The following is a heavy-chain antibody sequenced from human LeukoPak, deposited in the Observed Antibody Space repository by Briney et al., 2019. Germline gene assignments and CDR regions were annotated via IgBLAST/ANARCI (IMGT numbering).Heavy chain of an antibody. Sequence: GGSLRLSCAASGFTFSSYSMNWVRQAPGKGLEWVSGFSGSGGSTYYADSVKGRFTISRDNSKNTLYLQMNSLRVEDTAVYYCAKAGMTRFDYRGQGIMVTVSS. CDR2: FSGSGGST. CDR1: GFTFSSYS. D-gene: IGHD1-20*01. V-gene: IGHV3-23*01. CDR3: AKAGMTRFDY. J-gene: IGHJ4*02.